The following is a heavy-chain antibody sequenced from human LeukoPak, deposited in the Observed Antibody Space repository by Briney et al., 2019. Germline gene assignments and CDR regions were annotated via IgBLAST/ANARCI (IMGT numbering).Heavy chain of an antibody. V-gene: IGHV1-69*04. CDR2: IIPILGIA. CDR3: ARERRFGEPRDAFDI. D-gene: IGHD3-10*01. J-gene: IGHJ3*02. Sequence: ASVKVSCKASGGTFSSYAISWVRQAPGQGLKWMGRIIPILGIANYAQKFQGRVTITADKSTSTAYMELSSLRSEDTAVYYCARERRFGEPRDAFDIWGQGTMVTVSS. CDR1: GGTFSSYA.